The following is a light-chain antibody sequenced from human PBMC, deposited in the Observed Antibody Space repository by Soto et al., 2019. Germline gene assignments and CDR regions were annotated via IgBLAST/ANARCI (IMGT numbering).Light chain of an antibody. J-gene: IGKJ4*01. Sequence: AIRITHSPSSLSASVLYRVTSTCRASQGIRSELGWYQQKPGKAPNLLIYTASTLQSGVPSRFSGSGSGTDFTLTISSLQPEDFATYYCIQDYNYPLTFGGGTKVDIK. CDR1: QGIRSE. CDR2: TAS. CDR3: IQDYNYPLT. V-gene: IGKV1-6*01.